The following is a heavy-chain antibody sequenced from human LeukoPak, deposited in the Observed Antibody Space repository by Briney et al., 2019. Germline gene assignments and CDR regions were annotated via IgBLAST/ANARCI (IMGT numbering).Heavy chain of an antibody. CDR2: INAGNGNT. Sequence: ASVKVSCKASGYTFTSYAMHWVRQAPGQRLERMGWINAGNGNTKYSQKFQGRVTITRDTSASTAYMELSSLRSEDTAVYYCARDPYYYGSGSYYNGTFDYWGQGTLVTVSS. CDR3: ARDPYYYGSGSYYNGTFDY. CDR1: GYTFTSYA. D-gene: IGHD3-10*01. V-gene: IGHV1-3*01. J-gene: IGHJ4*02.